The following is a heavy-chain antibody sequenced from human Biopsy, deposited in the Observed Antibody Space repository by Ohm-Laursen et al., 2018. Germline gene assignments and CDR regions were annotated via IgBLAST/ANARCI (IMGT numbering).Heavy chain of an antibody. D-gene: IGHD1-26*01. CDR1: GDSIRNCY. J-gene: IGHJ2*01. CDR2: IYPGGGA. CDR3: ARHAPSYSGSYWRYFDL. V-gene: IGHV4-4*07. Sequence: TLSLTCAVSGDSIRNCYWSWIRQAAGKGLEWIGRIYPGGGAIYNPSLKSRVTMSVDTSMNHLSLGLTSVTAADTAVYYCARHAPSYSGSYWRYFDLWGRGTLVTVSS.